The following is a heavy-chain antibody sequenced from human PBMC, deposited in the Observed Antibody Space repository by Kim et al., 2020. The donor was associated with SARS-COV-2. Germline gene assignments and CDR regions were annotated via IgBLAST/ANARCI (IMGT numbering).Heavy chain of an antibody. Sequence: SETLSLTCAVYGGSFSGYYWSWIRQPPGKGLEWIGEINHSGSTNYNPSLKSRVTISVDTSKNQFSLKLSSVTAADTAVYYCARVTLWSSNWFDPWGQGT. D-gene: IGHD3-10*01. V-gene: IGHV4-34*01. CDR3: ARVTLWSSNWFDP. CDR2: INHSGST. J-gene: IGHJ5*02. CDR1: GGSFSGYY.